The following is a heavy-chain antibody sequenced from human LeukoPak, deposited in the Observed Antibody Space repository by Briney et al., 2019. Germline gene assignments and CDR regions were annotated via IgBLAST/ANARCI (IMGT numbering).Heavy chain of an antibody. CDR1: GGTFSSYA. J-gene: IGHJ4*02. V-gene: IGHV1-69*01. D-gene: IGHD2-15*01. Sequence: SVKVPCKASGGTFSSYAISWVRQAPGQGLEWMGGIIPIFGTANYAQKFQGRVTITADESTSTAYMELSSLRSEDTAVYYCARDWNRGYGYCSGGSCYPPSFEYWGQGTLVTVSS. CDR3: ARDWNRGYGYCSGGSCYPPSFEY. CDR2: IIPIFGTA.